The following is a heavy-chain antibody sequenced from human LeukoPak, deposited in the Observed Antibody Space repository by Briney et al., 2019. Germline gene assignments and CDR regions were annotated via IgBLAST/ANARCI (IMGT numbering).Heavy chain of an antibody. V-gene: IGHV1-24*01. CDR1: GYTLTELS. Sequence: ASVKVSCKVSGYTLTELSMHWVRQAPGKGLEWMGGFDPEDGETIYAQKFQGRVTMTEDTSTDTAYMELSSLRSEDTAVYYCATASSSWYLSAFDIWGQGTMVTVSS. J-gene: IGHJ3*02. D-gene: IGHD6-13*01. CDR2: FDPEDGET. CDR3: ATASSSWYLSAFDI.